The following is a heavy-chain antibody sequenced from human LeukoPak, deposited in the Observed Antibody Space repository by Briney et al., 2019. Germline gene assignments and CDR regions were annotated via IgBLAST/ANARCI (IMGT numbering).Heavy chain of an antibody. D-gene: IGHD3-10*01. CDR3: ARNIRDGSGRLSPLFDY. CDR1: GGSFSGYY. J-gene: IGHJ4*02. CDR2: IYYSGST. Sequence: SETLSLTCAVYGGSFSGYYWGWIRQPPGKGLEWIGSIYYSGSTYYNPSLKSRVTISVDTSKNQFSLKLSSVTAADTAVYYCARNIRDGSGRLSPLFDYWGQGTLVTVSS. V-gene: IGHV4-39*01.